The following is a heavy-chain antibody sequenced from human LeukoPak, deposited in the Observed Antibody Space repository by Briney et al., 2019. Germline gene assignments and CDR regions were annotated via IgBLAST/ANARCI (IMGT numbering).Heavy chain of an antibody. J-gene: IGHJ4*02. D-gene: IGHD3-10*01. CDR2: INAGNGNT. CDR3: ASGLGAGRGWFDY. V-gene: IGHV1-3*01. Sequence: ASVKVSCKASGYTFTSYAMHWVRQAPGQRLEWMGWINAGNGNTKYSQKFQGRVTIARDTSASTAYMELSSLRSEDTAVYYCASGLGAGRGWFDYWGQGTLVTVSS. CDR1: GYTFTSYA.